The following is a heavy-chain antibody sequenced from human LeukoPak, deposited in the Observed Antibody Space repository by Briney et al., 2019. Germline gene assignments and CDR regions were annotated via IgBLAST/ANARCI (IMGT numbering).Heavy chain of an antibody. V-gene: IGHV4-30-2*01. CDR1: GGSISSGGYS. Sequence: SETLSLTCAVSGGSISSGGYSWSWIRQPPGKGLEWIGYIYHSGSTYYNPSLKSRVTISVDRSKNQFSLKLSSVTAADTAVYYCARNRYCSGGCCYSALFDYWGQGTLVTVSS. J-gene: IGHJ4*02. CDR3: ARNRYCSGGCCYSALFDY. CDR2: IYHSGST. D-gene: IGHD2-15*01.